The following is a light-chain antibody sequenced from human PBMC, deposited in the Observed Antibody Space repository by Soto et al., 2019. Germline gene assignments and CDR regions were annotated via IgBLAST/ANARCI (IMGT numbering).Light chain of an antibody. Sequence: QLVLTQSPSASASLGASVKLTCTLSSGHSSYAIAWHQQQPEKGPRYLMKLNSDGSHSKGDGIPDRFSSSSSGAERYLTISSLQSEDEADYYCQTWGTGIQVVFGGGTQLTVL. CDR3: QTWGTGIQVV. V-gene: IGLV4-69*01. CDR1: SGHSSYA. CDR2: LNSDGSH. J-gene: IGLJ3*02.